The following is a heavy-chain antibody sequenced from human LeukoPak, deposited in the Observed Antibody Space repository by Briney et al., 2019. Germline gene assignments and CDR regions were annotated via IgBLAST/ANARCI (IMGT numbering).Heavy chain of an antibody. J-gene: IGHJ4*02. CDR3: ARGPGAFDY. V-gene: IGHV3-66*01. CDR2: MYSEGGT. Sequence: PGGSLRLSCAASGINVGSNYMNWVRQAPGRGLEWVSVMYSEGGTNCADSVKGRFTISRDYLKDTLYLQMDSLRVEDTAVYYCARGPGAFDYWGQGTLVTVSS. CDR1: GINVGSNY.